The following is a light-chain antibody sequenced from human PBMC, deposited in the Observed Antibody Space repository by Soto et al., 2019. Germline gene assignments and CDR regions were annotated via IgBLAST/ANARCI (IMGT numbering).Light chain of an antibody. CDR2: QVS. Sequence: QSLLTQPASACVSPGQSNASSSPGSRCDGGGYNYVSRYQQHPGKAPKLMIYQVSNRPSGVSNRFSGSKSGNTASLTISGLQAEDEAEYYCSSYTRSSTPVFGTGTKVTV. V-gene: IGLV2-14*01. J-gene: IGLJ1*01. CDR3: SSYTRSSTPV. CDR1: RCDGGGYNY.